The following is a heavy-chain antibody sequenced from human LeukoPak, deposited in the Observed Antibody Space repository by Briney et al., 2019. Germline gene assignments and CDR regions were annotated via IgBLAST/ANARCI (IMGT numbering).Heavy chain of an antibody. J-gene: IGHJ4*02. V-gene: IGHV4-34*01. D-gene: IGHD4-11*01. CDR1: VGSFSGYY. CDR3: ARGDSDFPFDY. Sequence: SETLSLTCAVYVGSFSGYYWSWIRQPPGKGLEWIGQINHSGSTNYNPSLKSRVTISVDTSKNQFSLKLNSVTAADTAVYYCARGDSDFPFDYWGQGTPVTVSS. CDR2: INHSGST.